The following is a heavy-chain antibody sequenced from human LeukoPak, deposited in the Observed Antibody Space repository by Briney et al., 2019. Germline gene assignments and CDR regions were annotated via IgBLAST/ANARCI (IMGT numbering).Heavy chain of an antibody. CDR3: ARDFSNYYDSSGYLDY. D-gene: IGHD3-22*01. CDR2: IKQDGSEK. CDR1: GVTFSSYW. V-gene: IGHV3-7*01. J-gene: IGHJ4*02. Sequence: GGSLRLSCAASGVTFSSYWMSWVRQAPGKGLEWVANIKQDGSEKYYVDSVKGRFTISRDNAKNSLYLQMNSLRAEDTAVYYCARDFSNYYDSSGYLDYWGQGTLVTVSS.